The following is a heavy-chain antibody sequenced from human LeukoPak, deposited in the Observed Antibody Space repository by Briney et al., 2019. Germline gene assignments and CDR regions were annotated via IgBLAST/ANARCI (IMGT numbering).Heavy chain of an antibody. CDR2: IDPHRSET. V-gene: IGHV3-7*01. Sequence: PGGSLRLSCAASGFSFSNYWMSWVRQAPGKGLEWVANIDPHRSETQYVGSVKGRFTTSRDNAKNSLYVQMNSLRAEDTAIYYCARIWYFGDNNWRYFDYWGQGTLVTVAS. CDR3: ARIWYFGDNNWRYFDY. CDR1: GFSFSNYW. D-gene: IGHD1-1*01. J-gene: IGHJ4*03.